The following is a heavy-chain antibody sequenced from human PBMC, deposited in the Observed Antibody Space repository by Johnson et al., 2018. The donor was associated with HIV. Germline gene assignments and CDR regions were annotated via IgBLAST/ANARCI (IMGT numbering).Heavy chain of an antibody. CDR1: GFTFSKYG. CDR2: IWYDGSNE. Sequence: QVQLVESGGGVVQPGESLRLSCAASGFTFSKYGVHWVRQAPGKGLEWVAVIWYDGSNEYYADSVKGRFTISRDNSKNTLYLQLNSLRVEDTAVYYCAKSPGKDHGGKSVAFDIWGQGTMVTVSS. J-gene: IGHJ3*02. D-gene: IGHD4-23*01. CDR3: AKSPGKDHGGKSVAFDI. V-gene: IGHV3-33*06.